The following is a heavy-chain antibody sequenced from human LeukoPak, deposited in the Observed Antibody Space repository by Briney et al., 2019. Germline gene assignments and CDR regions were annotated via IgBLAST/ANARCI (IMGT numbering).Heavy chain of an antibody. V-gene: IGHV1-46*01. CDR1: GYTFTSYY. D-gene: IGHD3-10*01. CDR3: AANRVTMVRGVPKSDAYYYYYMDV. J-gene: IGHJ6*03. CDR2: INPSGGST. Sequence: GASVKVSCKASGYTFTSYYMHWVRQAPGQGLEWMGIINPSGGSTSYAQKFQGRVTMTRDMSTSTVYMELSSLRSEDTAVYYCAANRVTMVRGVPKSDAYYYYYMDVWGKGTTVTISS.